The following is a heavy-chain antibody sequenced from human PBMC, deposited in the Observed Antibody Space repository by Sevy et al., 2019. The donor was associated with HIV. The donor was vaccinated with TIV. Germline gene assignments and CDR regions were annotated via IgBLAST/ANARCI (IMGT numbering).Heavy chain of an antibody. J-gene: IGHJ4*02. Sequence: SETLSLTCAVSGYSISSDYYWGWIRQPPGKGLEWIGSIYHSGYSHYNPSLKSRVTISVDTSKNQFSLKLSSVIAADTAVFYCARAIGTQVAGLYYFDYWGQGTLVTVSS. CDR3: ARAIGTQVAGLYYFDY. V-gene: IGHV4-38-2*01. CDR2: IYHSGYS. CDR1: GYSISSDYY. D-gene: IGHD6-19*01.